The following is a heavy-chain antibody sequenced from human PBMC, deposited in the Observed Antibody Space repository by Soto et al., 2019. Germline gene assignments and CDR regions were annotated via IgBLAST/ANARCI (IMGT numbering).Heavy chain of an antibody. CDR1: GGSFSCYY. D-gene: IGHD2-15*01. CDR3: ARGSAALPPYYYYYYGMDV. J-gene: IGHJ6*02. V-gene: IGHV4-34*01. CDR2: INHSGST. Sequence: PSETLSLTCAVYGGSFSCYYWIWIRQPPGKGLEWIGEINHSGSTNYNPSLKSRVTISVDTSKNQFSLKLSSVTAADTAVYYCARGSAALPPYYYYYYGMDVWGQGTTVTVSS.